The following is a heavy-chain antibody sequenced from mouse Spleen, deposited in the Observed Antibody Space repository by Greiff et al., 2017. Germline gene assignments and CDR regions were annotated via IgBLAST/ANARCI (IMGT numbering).Heavy chain of an antibody. CDR3: ARLGYGSSYDYYAMDY. CDR2: IYPGDGDT. CDR1: GYAFSSYW. V-gene: IGHV1-80*01. Sequence: VQLQQSGAELVKPGASVKISCKASGYAFSSYWMNWVKQRPGKGLEWIGQIYPGDGDTNYNGKFKGKATLTADKSSSTAYMQLSSLTSEDSAVYYCARLGYGSSYDYYAMDYWGQGTSVTVSS. D-gene: IGHD1-1*01. J-gene: IGHJ4*01.